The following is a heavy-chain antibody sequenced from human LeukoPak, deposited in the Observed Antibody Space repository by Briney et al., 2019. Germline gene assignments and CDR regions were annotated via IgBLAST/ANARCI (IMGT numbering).Heavy chain of an antibody. J-gene: IGHJ4*02. D-gene: IGHD3-10*01. Sequence: SETLPLTCTVSGGSISSSSYYWGWIRQPPGKGLEWIGSIYYSGSTYYNPSLKSRVTISVDTSKNQFSLKLSSVTAADTAVYYCARHDTMVRGVTDYFDYWGQGTLVTVSS. CDR2: IYYSGST. CDR1: GGSISSSSYY. V-gene: IGHV4-39*01. CDR3: ARHDTMVRGVTDYFDY.